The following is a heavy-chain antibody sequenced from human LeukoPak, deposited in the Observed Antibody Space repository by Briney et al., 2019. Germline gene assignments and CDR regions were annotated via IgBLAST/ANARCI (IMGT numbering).Heavy chain of an antibody. J-gene: IGHJ5*02. CDR3: PRDTSGYDPDTTP. V-gene: IGHV3-11*01. D-gene: IGHD5-12*01. CDR2: ISSSGSTI. CDR1: GFTFSDYY. Sequence: GGSLRLSCAASGFTFSDYYMSWIRQAPGKGLEWVSYISSSGSTIYYADSVKGRFTISRDNAKNSLYLQMNSLRAEDTAVYYCPRDTSGYDPDTTPWGQGTLVTVSS.